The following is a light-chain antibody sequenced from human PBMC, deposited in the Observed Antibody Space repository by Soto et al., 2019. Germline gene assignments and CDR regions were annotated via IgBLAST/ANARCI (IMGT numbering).Light chain of an antibody. CDR2: GNS. J-gene: IGLJ2*01. CDR3: QSYDSSLDVV. Sequence: QSVLTQPPSVSGAPGQRVTISCTGSSSNIGAGYDVHWYQQLPGTAPKLLIYGNSNRPSAVPDRFSGSKSGTSASLAITGLQAEDEADYYCQSYDSSLDVVFGGGTKLTVL. CDR1: SSNIGAGYD. V-gene: IGLV1-40*01.